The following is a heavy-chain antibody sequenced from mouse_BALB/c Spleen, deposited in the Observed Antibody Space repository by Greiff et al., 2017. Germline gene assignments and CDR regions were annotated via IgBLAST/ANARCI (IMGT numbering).Heavy chain of an antibody. D-gene: IGHD2-10*02. Sequence: EVKLMESGGGLVQPGGSLRLSCATSGFTFTDYYMSWVRQPPGKALEWLGFIRNKANGYTTEYSASVKGRFTISRDNSQSILYLQMNTLRAQDSATYSCARDKREYGHPWFAYWGQGTLVTVSA. CDR3: ARDKREYGHPWFAY. CDR2: IRNKANGYTT. CDR1: GFTFTDYY. V-gene: IGHV7-3*02. J-gene: IGHJ3*01.